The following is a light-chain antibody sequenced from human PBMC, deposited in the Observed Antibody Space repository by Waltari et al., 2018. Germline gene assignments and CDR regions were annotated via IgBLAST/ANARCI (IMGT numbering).Light chain of an antibody. J-gene: IGKJ1*01. V-gene: IGKV1-5*03. Sequence: DIQMTQSPSTLSASVGDRVTITCRASQTISNWLAWCQQKPGKAPKLLIYKASGLESGVPSRFSGSGSGTDFTLTISSLQPEDVGTYYCLQYNSYSCTFGHGTKVEI. CDR2: KAS. CDR1: QTISNW. CDR3: LQYNSYSCT.